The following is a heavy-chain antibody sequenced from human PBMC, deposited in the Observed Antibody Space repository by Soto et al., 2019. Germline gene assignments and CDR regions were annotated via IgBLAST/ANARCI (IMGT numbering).Heavy chain of an antibody. CDR3: ARLGVAARNWFDP. CDR2: IYYSGST. V-gene: IGHV4-39*01. Sequence: SETLSLTCTVSGGSISSSSYYWGWIRQPPGKGLEWIGSIYYSGSTYYNPSLKSRVTISVDTSKNEFSLKLSSVTAADTAVYYCARLGVAARNWFDPWGQGTLVTVSS. J-gene: IGHJ5*02. CDR1: GGSISSSSYY. D-gene: IGHD3-10*01.